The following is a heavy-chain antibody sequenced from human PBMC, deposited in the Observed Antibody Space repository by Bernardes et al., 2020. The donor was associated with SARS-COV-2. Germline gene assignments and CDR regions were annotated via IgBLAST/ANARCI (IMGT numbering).Heavy chain of an antibody. CDR2: TYYRSKWGN. V-gene: IGHV6-1*01. CDR1: WDSVSSNSAA. CDR3: AREVWVGGTYYGFDY. D-gene: IGHD1-26*01. J-gene: IGHJ4*02. Sequence: SQTLSLTCAISWDSVSSNSAAWNWLRQSPSRGLAWLGRTYYRSKWGNDYAVSVKSRITINPDTSKNQFSLQLNSVTPEDTAVYHCAREVWVGGTYYGFDYWGQGTLVTVPS.